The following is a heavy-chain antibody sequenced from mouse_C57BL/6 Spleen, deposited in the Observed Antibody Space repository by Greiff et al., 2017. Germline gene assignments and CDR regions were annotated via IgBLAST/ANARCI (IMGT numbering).Heavy chain of an antibody. CDR3: AREVYYGSSRYAMDY. V-gene: IGHV1-78*01. CDR1: GYTFTDHT. CDR2: IYPRDGST. J-gene: IGHJ4*01. Sequence: VQLQQSDAELVKPGASVKISCKVSGYTFTDHTIHWMKQRPEQGLEWIGYIYPRDGSTKYNEKFKGKATLTAAKSSRTAYMQLHSLTSEDSAVYFCAREVYYGSSRYAMDYWGQGTSVTVSS. D-gene: IGHD1-1*01.